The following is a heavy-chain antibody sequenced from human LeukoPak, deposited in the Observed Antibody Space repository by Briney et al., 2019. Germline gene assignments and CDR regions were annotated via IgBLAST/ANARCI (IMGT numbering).Heavy chain of an antibody. CDR2: ISTGNGNT. J-gene: IGHJ4*02. CDR3: ARANNWNYALGY. Sequence: ASVKVSCKASGDTFIRYGISWVRQAPGQGLEWMGWISTGNGNTNYGQKFQGGVTMTTDTSTGTAYMELRSLRSDDTAMYYCARANNWNYALGYWGQGTLVTVSS. CDR1: GDTFIRYG. D-gene: IGHD1-7*01. V-gene: IGHV1-18*01.